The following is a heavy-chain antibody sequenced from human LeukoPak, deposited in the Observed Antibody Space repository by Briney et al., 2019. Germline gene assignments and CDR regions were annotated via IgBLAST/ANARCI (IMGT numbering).Heavy chain of an antibody. CDR2: IWYGGSIK. J-gene: IGHJ6*02. Sequence: ARSLRLSCAASGFTFSSDARNWVRQPPGKGLEWVADIWYGGSIKYYAASVEGRFTISRVNSKNTQYAQMNSLRAEATAVYYCAREGGGYSYGYGMDVWGQGTTVTVSS. CDR3: AREGGGYSYGYGMDV. V-gene: IGHV3-33*01. D-gene: IGHD5-18*01. CDR1: GFTFSSDA.